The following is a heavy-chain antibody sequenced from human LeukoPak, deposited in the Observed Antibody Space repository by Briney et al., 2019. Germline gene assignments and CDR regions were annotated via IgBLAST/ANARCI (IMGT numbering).Heavy chain of an antibody. V-gene: IGHV3-11*01. CDR2: ISSSGSTI. Sequence: GGSLRLSCAVSGFTFSGFWMSWSRQAPGKGLEWVSYISSSGSTIYYADSVKGRFTISRDNAKNSLYLQMNSLRAEDTAVYYCARVRGVSYFDYWGQGTLVTVSS. CDR3: ARVRGVSYFDY. J-gene: IGHJ4*02. D-gene: IGHD3-10*01. CDR1: GFTFSGFW.